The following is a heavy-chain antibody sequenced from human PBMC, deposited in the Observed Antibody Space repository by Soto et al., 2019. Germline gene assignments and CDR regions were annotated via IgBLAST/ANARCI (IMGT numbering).Heavy chain of an antibody. D-gene: IGHD6-13*01. J-gene: IGHJ5*02. CDR3: ARHISEWQQLGGRFDP. CDR2: IYPGDSDT. Sequence: GESLKISCKGSGYSFTSYWIGWVRQMPGKGLGWMGIIYPGDSDTRHSPSFQGQVTISADKSISTAYLQWSSLKASDTAMYYCARHISEWQQLGGRFDPWGQGTLVTVSS. CDR1: GYSFTSYW. V-gene: IGHV5-51*01.